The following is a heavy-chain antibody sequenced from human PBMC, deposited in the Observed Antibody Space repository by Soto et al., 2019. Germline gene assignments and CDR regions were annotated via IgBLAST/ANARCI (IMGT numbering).Heavy chain of an antibody. V-gene: IGHV2-5*02. CDR2: TYWDHEN. CDR1: GFLFSSSGVG. J-gene: IGHJ4*02. D-gene: IGHD1-20*01. Sequence: QITLKESGPTLVEPTQTLTLTCTFSGFLFSSSGVGVGWIRQPPAKALEWLAFTYWDHENRYNPSLKSCLTVFQETTDSLARPLHTHMDPVDTARYYCAHRRGGYNWDDGYFDFWGQGILVTVSS. CDR3: AHRRGGYNWDDGYFDF.